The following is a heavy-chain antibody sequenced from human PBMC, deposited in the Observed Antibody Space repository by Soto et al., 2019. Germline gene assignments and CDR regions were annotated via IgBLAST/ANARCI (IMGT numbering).Heavy chain of an antibody. Sequence: GASVKVSCKASGDTFTSYAMHWVRQAPGQGLEWMGWITTFNDKTNYAQEFQGRITLTADTSTNTTYMELKSLRYDDTAVYYCARIGRLRWFEPWGQGTQVTVSS. CDR2: ITTFNDKT. CDR3: ARIGRLRWFEP. D-gene: IGHD3-3*01. V-gene: IGHV1-18*01. J-gene: IGHJ5*02. CDR1: GDTFTSYA.